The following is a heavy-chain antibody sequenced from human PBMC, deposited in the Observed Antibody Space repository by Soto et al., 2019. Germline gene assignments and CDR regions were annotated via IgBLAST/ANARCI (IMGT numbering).Heavy chain of an antibody. D-gene: IGHD2-15*01. CDR1: DAYRVGYG. CDR2: IYYSGST. CDR3: ARHGYCSGGSCYLEVDY. V-gene: IGHV4-59*08. J-gene: IGHJ4*02. Sequence: PSQTMCVTWSVADAYRVGYGGSWIRKTTEKGLEWISYIYYSGSTNYNPSLKSRVTISVDTSKNQFSLKLSSVTAADTAVYYCARHGYCSGGSCYLEVDYWGQGTLVTVSS.